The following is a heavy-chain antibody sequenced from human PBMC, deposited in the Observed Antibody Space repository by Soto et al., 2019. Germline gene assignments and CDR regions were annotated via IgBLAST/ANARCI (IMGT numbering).Heavy chain of an antibody. V-gene: IGHV3-23*01. CDR3: AKGITIFGVVIILFGISTYYYGMDV. D-gene: IGHD3-3*01. J-gene: IGHJ6*02. Sequence: PGGSLRLSCAASGFTFSSYAMSWVRQAPGKGLEWVSAISGSGGSTYYADSVKGRFTISRDNSKNTLYLQMNSLRAEDTAVYYCAKGITIFGVVIILFGISTYYYGMDVWGQGTTVTVSS. CDR2: ISGSGGST. CDR1: GFTFSSYA.